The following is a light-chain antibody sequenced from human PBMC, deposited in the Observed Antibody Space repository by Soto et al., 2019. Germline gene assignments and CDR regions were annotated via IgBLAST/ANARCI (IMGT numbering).Light chain of an antibody. Sequence: DIQVTQSPSTLSASVGDTVTITCRASQSISPFLAWYQQKPGKAPNVLISEVSTLRTGVPSRFSGSGSGAQFTLTISGLQPDDSATYYCQQQLYFWTFGQGTKVDIK. CDR3: QQQLYFWT. J-gene: IGKJ1*01. CDR2: EVS. CDR1: QSISPF. V-gene: IGKV1-5*03.